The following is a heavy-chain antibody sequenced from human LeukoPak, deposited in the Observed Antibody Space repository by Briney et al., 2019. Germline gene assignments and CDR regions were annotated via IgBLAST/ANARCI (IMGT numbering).Heavy chain of an antibody. CDR3: ARVSVRGFDY. CDR1: GGSISSYY. J-gene: IGHJ4*02. V-gene: IGHV4-59*01. Sequence: TSETLSLTCTVSGGSISSYYWSWIRQPPGKGLEWIGYIYYSGSTNYNPSLKSRVTISVDTSKNQFSLKLSSVTAADTAVYYCARVSVRGFDYWGQGTLVTVSS. CDR2: IYYSGST.